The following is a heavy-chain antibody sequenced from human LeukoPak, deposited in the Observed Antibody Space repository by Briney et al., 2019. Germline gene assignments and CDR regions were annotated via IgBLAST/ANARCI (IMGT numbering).Heavy chain of an antibody. J-gene: IGHJ4*02. Sequence: GGSLRLSCAASGFTFSTFAMSWVRQDPGRGLEWVSSITGAGDTTFYPESVKGRFTISRDNSKNTLYLQMNSLRVEDTAVYYCARYREGYSFDYWGQGTLVTVSS. CDR3: ARYREGYSFDY. V-gene: IGHV3-23*01. CDR1: GFTFSTFA. D-gene: IGHD5-24*01. CDR2: ITGAGDTT.